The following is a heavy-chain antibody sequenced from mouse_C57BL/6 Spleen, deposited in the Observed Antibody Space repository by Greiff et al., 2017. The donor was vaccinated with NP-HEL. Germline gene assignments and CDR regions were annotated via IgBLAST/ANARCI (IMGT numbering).Heavy chain of an antibody. V-gene: IGHV1-54*01. D-gene: IGHD2-4*01. CDR1: GYAFTNYL. J-gene: IGHJ2*01. CDR3: ARRDLDYDKDY. Sequence: QVQLQQSGAELVRPGTSVKVSCKASGYAFTNYLIEWVKQRPGQGLEWIGVINPGSGGTNYNEKFKGKATLTADKSSSTAYMQLSGLTSEDSAVYFCARRDLDYDKDYWGQGTTLTVSS. CDR2: INPGSGGT.